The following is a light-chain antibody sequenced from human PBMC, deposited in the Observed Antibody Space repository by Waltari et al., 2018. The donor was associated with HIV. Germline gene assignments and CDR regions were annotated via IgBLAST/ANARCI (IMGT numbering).Light chain of an antibody. CDR3: QQLNSYPLT. J-gene: IGKJ4*01. CDR1: QGIRTY. V-gene: IGKV1-9*01. Sequence: DTQMSQSPSFLSASIGDRVTITCRASQGIRTYLAWYQQKPGKVPNLLIYAASTLQSGVPSRFSGSGSGTEFTLTISSLQPEDFATYYCQQLNSYPLTFGGGTKVEIK. CDR2: AAS.